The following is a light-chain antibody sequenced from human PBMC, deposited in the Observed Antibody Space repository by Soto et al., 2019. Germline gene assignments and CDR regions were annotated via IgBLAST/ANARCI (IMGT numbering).Light chain of an antibody. CDR1: QSISTW. Sequence: DIHMTQSPATLSASVGDRVTITCRASQSISTWLAWYQQKPGKAPKLLIYWASSLESGVPSRISGSGSGTEFTLTISSLQPDDFATYYCQHYTTYSGTFGPGTKVDIK. V-gene: IGKV1-5*03. J-gene: IGKJ3*01. CDR2: WAS. CDR3: QHYTTYSGT.